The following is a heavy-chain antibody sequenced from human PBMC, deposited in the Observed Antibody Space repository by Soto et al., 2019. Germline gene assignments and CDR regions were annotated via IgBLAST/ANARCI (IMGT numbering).Heavy chain of an antibody. Sequence: SETLSLTCTVSGCSISSGCYYWSWIRQHPGKGLEWIGYIYYSGSTYYNPSLKSRVTISVDTSKNQFSLKLSSVTAADTAVYYCARLGAYYQSLDPWGPGTLVTVSS. CDR1: GCSISSGCYY. V-gene: IGHV4-31*03. D-gene: IGHD2-21*01. J-gene: IGHJ5*02. CDR3: ARLGAYYQSLDP. CDR2: IYYSGST.